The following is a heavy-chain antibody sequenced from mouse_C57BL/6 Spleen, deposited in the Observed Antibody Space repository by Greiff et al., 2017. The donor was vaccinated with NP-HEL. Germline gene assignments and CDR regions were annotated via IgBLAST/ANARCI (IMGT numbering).Heavy chain of an antibody. CDR1: GYAFTNYL. CDR3: AGGPLRFAY. CDR2: INPGSGGT. V-gene: IGHV1-54*01. J-gene: IGHJ3*01. Sequence: QVQLQQSGAELVRPGTSVKVSCKASGYAFTNYLIEWVKQRPGQGLEWIGVINPGSGGTNYNEKFKGKATLTADKSSSTAYMQLSSLTSEDSAVYFCAGGPLRFAYWGQGTLVTVSA.